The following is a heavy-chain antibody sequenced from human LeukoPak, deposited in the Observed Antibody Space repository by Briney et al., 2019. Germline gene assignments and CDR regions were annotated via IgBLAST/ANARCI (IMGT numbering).Heavy chain of an antibody. J-gene: IGHJ4*02. Sequence: GGSLRLSCAASGFTFSSYGMHWVRQAPGKGLEWVAFIRYDGSNKYYADSVKGRFTISRDNSKNTLYLQMNSLRAEDTAVYYCAKVETPMVRGVSHALPTYFDYRGQGTLVTVSS. CDR3: AKVETPMVRGVSHALPTYFDY. CDR1: GFTFSSYG. D-gene: IGHD3-10*01. CDR2: IRYDGSNK. V-gene: IGHV3-30*02.